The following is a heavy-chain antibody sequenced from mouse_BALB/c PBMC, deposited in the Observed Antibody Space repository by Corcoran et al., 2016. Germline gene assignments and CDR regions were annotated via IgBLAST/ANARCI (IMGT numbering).Heavy chain of an antibody. J-gene: IGHJ2*01. D-gene: IGHD4-1*01. Sequence: EVLLQQSGPVQVKPEAPEKITCDTSGYTFTDYNMDCVKQSHGESLEWIGDINPRSRGTIYNQTFEGRATLTVNKSSSTAYMELRSLTSGDTAVYYCARTGVYFDYWGQGTTLTVSS. CDR1: GYTFTDYN. CDR3: ARTGVYFDY. V-gene: IGHV1-18*01. CDR2: INPRSRGT.